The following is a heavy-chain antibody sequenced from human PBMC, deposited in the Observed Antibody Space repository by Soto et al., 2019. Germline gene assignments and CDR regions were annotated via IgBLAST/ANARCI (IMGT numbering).Heavy chain of an antibody. V-gene: IGHV5-51*01. Sequence: ESLKISCKGSGYTFTSNWIAWVRQMPGKGLERMGIIYPSDSDTRYSPSFQGQVTISVDKSISTAYLQWSSLKASDTAMYYCARGSGYHNYWGQGTLVTVSS. J-gene: IGHJ4*02. D-gene: IGHD5-12*01. CDR3: ARGSGYHNY. CDR2: IYPSDSDT. CDR1: GYTFTSNW.